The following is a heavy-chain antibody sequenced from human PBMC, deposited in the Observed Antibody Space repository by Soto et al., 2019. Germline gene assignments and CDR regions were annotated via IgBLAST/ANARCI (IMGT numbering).Heavy chain of an antibody. Sequence: GGSLRLSCAASGFTFSTYSMTWVRQAPGKGLEWVSSISSSSTYLYYADSVRGRFTISRDNAKNSLYLQMNSLRAEDTAVYYCATLGGSIAPRPYDYWGQGTLVTVSS. D-gene: IGHD6-6*01. V-gene: IGHV3-21*01. CDR3: ATLGGSIAPRPYDY. CDR2: ISSSSTYL. CDR1: GFTFSTYS. J-gene: IGHJ4*02.